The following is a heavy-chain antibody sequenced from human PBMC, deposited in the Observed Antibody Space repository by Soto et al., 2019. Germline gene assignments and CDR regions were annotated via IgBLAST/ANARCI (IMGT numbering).Heavy chain of an antibody. Sequence: KPSETLSLTCAVSGGSFTSNNWWTWVRQPPGQGLEWIGEIYRTGSTNYNPSLKSRVTISLDKSENQFSLKVTSLTAADTAVYYCASRDPGTSVDYWGQGTLVNVS. V-gene: IGHV4-4*02. CDR2: IYRTGST. CDR1: GGSFTSNNW. D-gene: IGHD1-7*01. J-gene: IGHJ4*02. CDR3: ASRDPGTSVDY.